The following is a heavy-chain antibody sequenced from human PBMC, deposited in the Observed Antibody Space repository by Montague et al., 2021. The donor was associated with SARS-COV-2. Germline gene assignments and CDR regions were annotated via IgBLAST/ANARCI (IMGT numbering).Heavy chain of an antibody. CDR3: ARLGDGVVPSPILGVGPYYSYYYMDV. V-gene: IGHV4-34*01. J-gene: IGHJ6*03. D-gene: IGHD3-10*01. CDR1: GGSFSTYS. CDR2: IHHGGST. Sequence: SETLSLTCAVYGGSFSTYSWNWIRQPPGKGLEWIGEIHHGGSTNYNPSLKSRVTISADTSKNQFPLKLTSVAAADTAVYYCARLGDGVVPSPILGVGPYYSYYYMDVWGKGTTVTVSS.